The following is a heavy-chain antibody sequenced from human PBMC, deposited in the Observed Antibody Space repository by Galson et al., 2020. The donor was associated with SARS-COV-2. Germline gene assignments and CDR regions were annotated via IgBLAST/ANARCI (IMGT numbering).Heavy chain of an antibody. J-gene: IGHJ4*02. CDR3: ARDSQGGNDYKYLLF. Sequence: ASVKVSSKASGYTFTSYYIHWVRQAPGQGLEWMGIINPSGGGTTYAQKFQGRVTMTRDTSTSTVYMELSSLRSEDTAVYYCARDSQGGNDYKYLLFWGQGTLVTVSS. V-gene: IGHV1-46*01. CDR2: INPSGGGT. D-gene: IGHD4-4*01. CDR1: GYTFTSYY.